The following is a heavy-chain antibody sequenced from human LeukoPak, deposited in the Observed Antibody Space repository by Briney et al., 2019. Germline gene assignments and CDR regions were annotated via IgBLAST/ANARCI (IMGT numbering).Heavy chain of an antibody. CDR1: GGAFSGYY. V-gene: IGHV4-34*01. J-gene: IGHJ6*02. CDR2: INHSGST. D-gene: IGHD3-9*01. Sequence: SETLSLTCSVYGGAFSGYYWSWIRQPPGKGLEWSGEINHSGSTNYNPSLKSRLTISVDTSKNQFSLTLSSVTAADTAVYYCASPYYDILTGYYNGYYYGMYVWGQGTTVTVSS. CDR3: ASPYYDILTGYYNGYYYGMYV.